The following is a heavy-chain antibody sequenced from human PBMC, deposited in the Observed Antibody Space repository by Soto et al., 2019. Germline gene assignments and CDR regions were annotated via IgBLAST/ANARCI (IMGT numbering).Heavy chain of an antibody. Sequence: QVQLVESGGGVVQPGRSLRLSCAASGFTFSSYAMHWVRQAPGKGLEWVAVISYDGSNKYYADSVKGRFTISRDNSKNXLXPQMNSLRAEETAVYYCARDRGYSYGYDYYYYGMDVWGQGTTVTVSS. CDR2: ISYDGSNK. CDR1: GFTFSSYA. V-gene: IGHV3-30-3*01. CDR3: ARDRGYSYGYDYYYYGMDV. D-gene: IGHD5-18*01. J-gene: IGHJ6*02.